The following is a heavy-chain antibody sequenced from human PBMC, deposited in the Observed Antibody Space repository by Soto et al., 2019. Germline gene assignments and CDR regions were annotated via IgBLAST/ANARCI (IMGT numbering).Heavy chain of an antibody. V-gene: IGHV3-48*01. Sequence: GGSLRLSCAASGFSFSSYNMNWVRQAPGKGLEWVSYISSTSSTIYYSDSVKGRFTISRDNAKNSLYLQMNSLRAEDTAVYYCARDPVLRFLEWPIDYWGQGTLVTVSS. J-gene: IGHJ4*02. D-gene: IGHD3-3*01. CDR3: ARDPVLRFLEWPIDY. CDR1: GFSFSSYN. CDR2: ISSTSSTI.